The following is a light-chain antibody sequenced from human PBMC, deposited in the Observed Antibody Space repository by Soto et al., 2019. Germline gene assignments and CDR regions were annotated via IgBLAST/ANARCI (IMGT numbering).Light chain of an antibody. CDR3: QHYNSYSEA. CDR1: QSVSSNY. CDR2: GAS. V-gene: IGKV3-20*01. Sequence: IVLTQSPGTLSLSPGVRATLSCRASQSVSSNYLAWYQQKPGQAPRLLIYGASSRATGTPDRFSGSGSGTDFNLTITRLEPEDFATYYCQHYNSYSEAFGQGTKVELK. J-gene: IGKJ1*01.